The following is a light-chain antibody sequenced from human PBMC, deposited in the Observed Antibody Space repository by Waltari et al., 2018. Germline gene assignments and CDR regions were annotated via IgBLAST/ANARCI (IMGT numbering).Light chain of an antibody. Sequence: AVQLTQSPSSLSASVGDRVTITCRARQAISSALAWYQQKPGKAPNLLIYDASNLESGVPSWFSGSGSGTHFTLTISSLQPADFATYYCQQLHSYPVTFGGGTKVEIK. CDR1: QAISSA. CDR3: QQLHSYPVT. V-gene: IGKV1-13*02. J-gene: IGKJ4*01. CDR2: DAS.